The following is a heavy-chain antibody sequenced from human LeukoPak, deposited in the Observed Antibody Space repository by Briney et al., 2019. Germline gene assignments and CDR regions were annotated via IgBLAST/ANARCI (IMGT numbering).Heavy chain of an antibody. CDR3: AKEFMITFGGVKYYFDY. D-gene: IGHD3-16*01. Sequence: GGSLRLSCAASGFTFSSYWMSWVRQAPGKGLEWVAFIRYDGSDKYYADSVKGRFTISRDNSKNTLDLQMNSLRAEDTAVYYCAKEFMITFGGVKYYFDYWGQGTLVTVSS. J-gene: IGHJ4*02. V-gene: IGHV3-30*02. CDR1: GFTFSSYW. CDR2: IRYDGSDK.